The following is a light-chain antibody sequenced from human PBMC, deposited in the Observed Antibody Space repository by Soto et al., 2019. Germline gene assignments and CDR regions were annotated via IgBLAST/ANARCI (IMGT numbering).Light chain of an antibody. CDR1: SSDVGGYNY. V-gene: IGLV2-8*01. CDR2: EVN. J-gene: IGLJ3*02. Sequence: QSVLTQPPSASGSPGQSVTISCTGTSSDVGGYNYVSWYQQHPGKAPKRMIYEVNKRPSGVPDRFSGSKSGNTASLTVSGLQAEDEAEYYCNSYAGSNNWVFGGGTQLTVL. CDR3: NSYAGSNNWV.